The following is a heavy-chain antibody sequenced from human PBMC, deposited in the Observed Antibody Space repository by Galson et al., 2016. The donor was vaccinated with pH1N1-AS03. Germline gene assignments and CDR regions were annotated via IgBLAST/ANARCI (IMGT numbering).Heavy chain of an antibody. CDR3: ARDIISTAVLTSYFDP. J-gene: IGHJ5*02. D-gene: IGHD3-9*01. CDR2: IYSSGRT. CDR1: GGSINNFY. V-gene: IGHV4-4*08. Sequence: LSLTCSVSGGSINNFYWNWIRQSPGKALEWIGFIYSSGRTVYNPSLESRVTMSIDTSKSQFSLKLTSVTAADTAVYYCARDIISTAVLTSYFDPWGQGTRVTVSS.